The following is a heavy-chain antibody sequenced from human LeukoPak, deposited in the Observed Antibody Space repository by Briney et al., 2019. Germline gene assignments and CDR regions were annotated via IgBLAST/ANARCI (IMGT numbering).Heavy chain of an antibody. D-gene: IGHD2-21*02. J-gene: IGHJ4*02. CDR2: IYTTGST. Sequence: SETLSLTCTVSGGSISSYYWTWIRQPAGKGLEWIGRIYTTGSTNYNPSLNSRVTMSVDTSKNQFSLKLSSVTAADTAVYYCAREGDTVYYFDYWGQGTLVTVSS. CDR3: AREGDTVYYFDY. V-gene: IGHV4-4*07. CDR1: GGSISSYY.